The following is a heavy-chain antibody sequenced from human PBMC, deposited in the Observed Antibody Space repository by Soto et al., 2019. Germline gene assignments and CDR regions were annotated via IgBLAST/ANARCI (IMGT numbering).Heavy chain of an antibody. J-gene: IGHJ6*02. Sequence: KASETLSLTCTVAGSSLSSDSHFWRWIRQPPGRGAESLGYIYYTGSTSYNPSLKCPVTMSVDTSRDQVSMRLRSVTRADTAVYYCARDQYDFRSGSYYYAMEVWGQGTKVTVSS. CDR1: GSSLSSDSHF. CDR3: ARDQYDFRSGSYYYAMEV. CDR2: IYYTGST. V-gene: IGHV4-61*01. D-gene: IGHD3-3*01.